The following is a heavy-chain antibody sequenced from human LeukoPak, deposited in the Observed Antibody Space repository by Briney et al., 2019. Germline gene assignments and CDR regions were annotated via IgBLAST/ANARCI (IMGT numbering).Heavy chain of an antibody. Sequence: GGSLRLSCAASGFIFSAYDMHWVRQAPGKGLEWVASIGYDGSNEDYGDSVKGRFTISRDNSNNTLYLQMNSLRVEDTAVYYCARDRGIVGTTGYYYMDVWGKGTTVTVSS. CDR2: IGYDGSNE. D-gene: IGHD1-26*01. V-gene: IGHV3-30*02. CDR1: GFIFSAYD. CDR3: ARDRGIVGTTGYYYMDV. J-gene: IGHJ6*03.